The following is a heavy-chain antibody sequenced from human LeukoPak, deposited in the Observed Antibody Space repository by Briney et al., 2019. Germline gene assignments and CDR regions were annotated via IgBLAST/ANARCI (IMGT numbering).Heavy chain of an antibody. CDR3: ARAGSSGWYDYFDY. J-gene: IGHJ4*02. V-gene: IGHV3-30*02. CDR1: GFNFNSYG. D-gene: IGHD6-19*01. Sequence: GGSLRLSCEASGFNFNSYGMHWVRQAPGKGLEWVAFIRYDGINKYYGDSVKGRFTISRDSSKNTLYLEMNSLRPEDTAVYYCARAGSSGWYDYFDYWGQGTLVTVSS. CDR2: IRYDGINK.